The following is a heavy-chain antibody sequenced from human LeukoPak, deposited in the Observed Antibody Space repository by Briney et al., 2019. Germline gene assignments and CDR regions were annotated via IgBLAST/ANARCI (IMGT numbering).Heavy chain of an antibody. J-gene: IGHJ4*02. CDR1: GDIVSSNSAA. CDR2: TYYRSKWST. Sequence: SQTLSLTCAISGDIVSSNSAAWNWIRQSPSRGLEWLGRTYYRSKWSTDYAVFVKSRITINPDTSKNQFSLHLKSVTPEDTAVYYCARMVGNSPDYWGQGTLVTVSS. CDR3: ARMVGNSPDY. V-gene: IGHV6-1*01. D-gene: IGHD2/OR15-2a*01.